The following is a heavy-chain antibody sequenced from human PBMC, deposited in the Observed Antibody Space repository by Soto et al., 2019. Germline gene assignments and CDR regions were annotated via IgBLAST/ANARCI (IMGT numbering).Heavy chain of an antibody. J-gene: IGHJ5*02. CDR2: IIPIFGTA. Sequence: SVKVSCKASGGTFSSYAISWVRQAPGQGLEWMGGIIPIFGTANYAQKFQGRVTITADESTSTAYMELSSLRSEDTAVYYCARDNKPNDYDSSGYSWFDPWGQGTLVTVS. V-gene: IGHV1-69*13. CDR1: GGTFSSYA. D-gene: IGHD3-22*01. CDR3: ARDNKPNDYDSSGYSWFDP.